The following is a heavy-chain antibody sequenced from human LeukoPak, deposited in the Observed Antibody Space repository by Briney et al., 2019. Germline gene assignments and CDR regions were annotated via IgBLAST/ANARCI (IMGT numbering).Heavy chain of an antibody. CDR3: ARGAGGTILHK. V-gene: IGHV4-31*03. D-gene: IGHD3-3*01. J-gene: IGHJ4*02. Sequence: SETLSLTCTVSGGSISSGGYYWSWIRQHPGKGLEWIGYIYYSGSTYYNPSLKSRVTISVDTSKNQFSLKLSSVPAADTAVYYCARGAGGTILHKWGQGTLVTVSS. CDR2: IYYSGST. CDR1: GGSISSGGYY.